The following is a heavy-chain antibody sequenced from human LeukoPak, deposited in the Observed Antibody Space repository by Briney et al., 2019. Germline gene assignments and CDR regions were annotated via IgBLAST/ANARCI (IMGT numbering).Heavy chain of an antibody. Sequence: PGGSLRLSCAASGFTFSSYWMSWVRQAPGKGLEWVANIKQDGSEKYYVDSVKGRFTISRDNAKNSLYLQMNSLRAEDTAVYYCARENVVVPAAIIYYYYYMDVWGKGTTVTVSS. J-gene: IGHJ6*03. V-gene: IGHV3-7*01. CDR2: IKQDGSEK. D-gene: IGHD2-2*02. CDR1: GFTFSSYW. CDR3: ARENVVVPAAIIYYYYYMDV.